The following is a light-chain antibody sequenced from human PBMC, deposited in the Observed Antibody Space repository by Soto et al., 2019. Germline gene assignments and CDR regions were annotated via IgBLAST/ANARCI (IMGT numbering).Light chain of an antibody. CDR3: QQSNNWRT. Sequence: EIVLTQSPATLSVSPGERATLSCRASQSISSNLAWYQQKPGQAPRLLIYGASTRATGIPARFSGSGSGTEFTLTISSLQSEDLAVYYCQQSNNWRTFGQGTKVDIK. CDR1: QSISSN. V-gene: IGKV3-15*01. J-gene: IGKJ1*01. CDR2: GAS.